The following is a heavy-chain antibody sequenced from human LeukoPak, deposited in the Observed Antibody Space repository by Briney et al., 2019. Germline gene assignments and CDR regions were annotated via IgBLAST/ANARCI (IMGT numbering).Heavy chain of an antibody. CDR2: IQSGGGTT. J-gene: IGHJ3*02. D-gene: IGHD6-25*01. Sequence: PGGSLRLSCAASGFTFSSYTMNWVRQAPGKGLEWVSIIQSGGGTTYYADSVKGRFTISRDNSKNTLFLQMNSLRAEDTAVYYCARGGALDIWGQGTMVTVSS. V-gene: IGHV3-66*01. CDR1: GFTFSSYT. CDR3: ARGGALDI.